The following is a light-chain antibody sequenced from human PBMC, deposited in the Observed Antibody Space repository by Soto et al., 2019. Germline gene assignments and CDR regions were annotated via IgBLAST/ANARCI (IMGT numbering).Light chain of an antibody. CDR3: QHSYSTLWT. CDR1: QSISSY. J-gene: IGKJ1*01. CDR2: AAS. V-gene: IGKV1-39*01. Sequence: DIQMTQSPSSLSASVGDRVTITCRASQSISSYLNWYQQKPGKAPKLLIYAASSLQSGVPSRFSGSGSGTDFTLTISSLQPEDFATYYCQHSYSTLWTFGQGTKGEIK.